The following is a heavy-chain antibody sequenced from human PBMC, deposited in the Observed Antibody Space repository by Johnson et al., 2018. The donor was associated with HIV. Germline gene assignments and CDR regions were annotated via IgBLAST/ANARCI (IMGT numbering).Heavy chain of an antibody. CDR1: GFTFSSYA. D-gene: IGHD2-15*01. CDR3: SREIRVCSGGTCYSDAFDI. J-gene: IGHJ3*02. CDR2: LSNDGSNK. V-gene: IGHV3-30-3*01. Sequence: QVQLVESGGGVVQPGRSLRLSCAASGFTFSSYAMHWVRQPPGKGLEWVAVLSNDGSNKYYADSVKGRFSISRDNSKNTLYLQMNSLRAEDTALYYCSREIRVCSGGTCYSDAFDIWGQGTMVTVSS.